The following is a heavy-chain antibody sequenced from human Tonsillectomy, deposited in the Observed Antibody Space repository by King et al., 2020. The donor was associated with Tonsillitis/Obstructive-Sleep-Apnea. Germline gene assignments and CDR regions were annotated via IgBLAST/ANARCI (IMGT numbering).Heavy chain of an antibody. CDR1: GFTFGSYG. CDR2: ISGNGGDT. Sequence: DVQLVESGGGLVQPGGSLRLSCSGSGFTFGSYGMHWVRQAPGKGLEYVSAISGNGGDTYYADSVKGRFTISRDNSRNTLYLQMSSLRAEDTAVYHCAKNEYSGRWYFHLWGRGTRVTVSS. V-gene: IGHV3-64D*06. J-gene: IGHJ2*01. D-gene: IGHD6-13*01. CDR3: AKNEYSGRWYFHL.